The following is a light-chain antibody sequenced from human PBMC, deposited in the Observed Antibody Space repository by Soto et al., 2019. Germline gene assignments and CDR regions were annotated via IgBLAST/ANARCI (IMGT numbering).Light chain of an antibody. J-gene: IGKJ1*01. Sequence: DVVMTQSPLSLPVTLGQPASISCRSSQSLVHSDGNTYLNWLQQRPGQSPRRLIYRVSNRDSGVPDRFRGSGSGNDFTLNISRVEAEDVGVYYCMQGTHWPPVTFGQGTKVEIK. CDR1: QSLVHSDGNTY. CDR3: MQGTHWPPVT. V-gene: IGKV2-30*02. CDR2: RVS.